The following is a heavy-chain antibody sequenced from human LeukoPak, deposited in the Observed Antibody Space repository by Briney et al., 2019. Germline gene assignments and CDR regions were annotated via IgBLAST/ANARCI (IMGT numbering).Heavy chain of an antibody. D-gene: IGHD3-10*01. V-gene: IGHV3-23*01. CDR2: ISGSGRNT. Sequence: GGSLRLSCAASGLTFSSYAMSWVRLAPGKGLEWVSGISGSGRNTYFADSVKGRFTISRDNSKNTLYLQMNSLRAEDTAVYYCAKEDMVRGVPFDYWGQGTLVTVSS. CDR3: AKEDMVRGVPFDY. CDR1: GLTFSSYA. J-gene: IGHJ4*02.